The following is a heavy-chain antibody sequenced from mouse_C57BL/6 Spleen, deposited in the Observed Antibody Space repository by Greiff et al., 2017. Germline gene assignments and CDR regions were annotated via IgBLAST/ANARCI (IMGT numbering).Heavy chain of an antibody. Sequence: QVQLQQPGAELVKPGASVKLSCKASGYTFTSYWMQWVKQRPGQGLEWIGEIDPSDSYTNYNQKFKGKATLTVDTSSITAYMQLSSLTSEDSAVYYCARVGEYYYGSRSFDYWGQGTTLTVSS. V-gene: IGHV1-50*01. CDR1: GYTFTSYW. CDR2: IDPSDSYT. J-gene: IGHJ2*01. CDR3: ARVGEYYYGSRSFDY. D-gene: IGHD1-1*01.